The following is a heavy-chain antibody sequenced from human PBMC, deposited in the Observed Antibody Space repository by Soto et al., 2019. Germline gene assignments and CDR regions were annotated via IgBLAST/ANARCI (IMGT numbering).Heavy chain of an antibody. CDR3: ARDEGLGVNYYYYGMDV. V-gene: IGHV3-33*01. D-gene: IGHD3-10*01. Sequence: QVQLVESGGGVVQPGRSLRLSCAASGFTFSSYGMHWVRQAPGKGLEWVAVIWYDGRNKYYADSVKGRFTISRDNSKNTLYLQMNSLRAEETAVYYCARDEGLGVNYYYYGMDVWGQGTTVTVSS. CDR2: IWYDGRNK. CDR1: GFTFSSYG. J-gene: IGHJ6*02.